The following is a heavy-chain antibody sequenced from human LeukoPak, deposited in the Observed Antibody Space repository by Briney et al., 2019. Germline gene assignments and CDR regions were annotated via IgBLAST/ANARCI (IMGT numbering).Heavy chain of an antibody. J-gene: IGHJ4*02. CDR1: GYTFTSYG. Sequence: ASVKVSCKASGYTFTSYGISWVRQAPGQGLEWMGWISAYNGNTNYAQKLQGRVTMTTDTSTSTAYMELRSLRSDDTAVYYCARGAVGTNYYDFWSGYYPTDYWGQGTLVTVSS. V-gene: IGHV1-18*01. CDR3: ARGAVGTNYYDFWSGYYPTDY. D-gene: IGHD3-3*01. CDR2: ISAYNGNT.